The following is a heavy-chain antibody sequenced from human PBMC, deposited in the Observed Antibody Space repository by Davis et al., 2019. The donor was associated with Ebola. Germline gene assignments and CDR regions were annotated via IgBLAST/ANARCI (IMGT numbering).Heavy chain of an antibody. CDR3: ASFYYDFWSGYLNYYYGMDV. V-gene: IGHV1-18*04. CDR1: GYTFTNYG. D-gene: IGHD3-3*01. CDR2: ISAYSGNT. Sequence: AASVKVSCKASGYTFTNYGVTWVRQAPGQGLEWMGWISAYSGNTNYAQKLQGRVTMTTDTSTSTAYMELRSLRSDDTAVYYCASFYYDFWSGYLNYYYGMDVWGKGTTVTVSS. J-gene: IGHJ6*04.